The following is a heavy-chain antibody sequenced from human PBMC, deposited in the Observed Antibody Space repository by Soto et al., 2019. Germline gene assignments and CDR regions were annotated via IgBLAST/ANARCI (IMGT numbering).Heavy chain of an antibody. J-gene: IGHJ4*02. CDR1: GGTFVRHV. Sequence: QVQLVQSGAEVKKPESSVKVSCKTSGGTFVRHVISWVRQAPGQGPEWMGKINPLSGIPNYAQKFQDRVTFTADTDSSTAYMELSSLRSDDTAVYYCATPACAATWCSPSPNLDHWGQGTLVIVSS. D-gene: IGHD2-2*01. CDR2: INPLSGIP. V-gene: IGHV1-69*09. CDR3: ATPACAATWCSPSPNLDH.